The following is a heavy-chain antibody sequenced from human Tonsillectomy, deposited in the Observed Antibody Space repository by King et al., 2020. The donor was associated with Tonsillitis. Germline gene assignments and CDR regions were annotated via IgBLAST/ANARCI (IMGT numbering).Heavy chain of an antibody. CDR1: GGSISSGDYY. D-gene: IGHD3-10*01. CDR3: ARELDFPTHRLWFGGLTK. Sequence: QLQESGPGLVKPSQTLSLTCTVPGGSISSGDYYWCWIRQPPGKGLEWIGYIYYSGSTYYNPSLKSRVTIAVDTAKNQFSLKLGSVTASDTAVYYCARELDFPTHRLWFGGLTKWGQGTLVTVSS. J-gene: IGHJ4*02. CDR2: IYYSGST. V-gene: IGHV4-30-4*01.